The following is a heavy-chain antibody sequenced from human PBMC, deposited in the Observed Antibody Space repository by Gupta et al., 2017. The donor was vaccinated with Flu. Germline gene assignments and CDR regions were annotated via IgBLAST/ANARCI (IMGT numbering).Heavy chain of an antibody. J-gene: IGHJ4*02. V-gene: IGHV3-23*01. CDR3: AKDLGLWLDGFDY. D-gene: IGHD5-18*01. CDR2: ISGSGGST. CDR1: GFTFSSYA. Sequence: EVQLLESGGGLVQPGGSLRLSCAASGFTFSSYAMGWVRQAPGKGLEWVSAISGSGGSTYYADSVKGRFTISRDNSKNTLYLQMNSLRAEDTAVYYCAKDLGLWLDGFDYWGQGTLVTVSS.